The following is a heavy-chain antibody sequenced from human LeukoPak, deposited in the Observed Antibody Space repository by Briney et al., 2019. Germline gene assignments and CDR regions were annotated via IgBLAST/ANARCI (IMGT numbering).Heavy chain of an antibody. D-gene: IGHD2-15*01. Sequence: SEALSLTCTVSGGSISSYYWSWIRPPPGKGREWIGYIYYSGSTNYNPSLKSRVTISVDTSKNQFSLKLSSVTAADTAVYYCARTVPVPTYCSGGSCRGGFDHWGQGTLVTVSS. CDR2: IYYSGST. CDR1: GGSISSYY. V-gene: IGHV4-59*01. CDR3: ARTVPVPTYCSGGSCRGGFDH. J-gene: IGHJ5*02.